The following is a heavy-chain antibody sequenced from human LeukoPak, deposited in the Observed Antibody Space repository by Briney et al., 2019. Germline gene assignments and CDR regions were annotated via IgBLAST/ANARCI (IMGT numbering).Heavy chain of an antibody. CDR3: ARMMSIPVAGHRPLFDY. Sequence: APVKVSCKASGYTFTSYGISWVRQAPGQGLEWMGWISAYNGNTNYAQKLQGRVTMTTDTSTSTAYMELRTLTSDDTAVYYCARMMSIPVAGHRPLFDYWGQGTLVTVSS. D-gene: IGHD6-19*01. CDR1: GYTFTSYG. V-gene: IGHV1-18*01. CDR2: ISAYNGNT. J-gene: IGHJ4*02.